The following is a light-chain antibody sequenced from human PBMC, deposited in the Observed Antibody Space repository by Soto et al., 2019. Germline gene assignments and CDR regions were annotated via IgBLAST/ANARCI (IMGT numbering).Light chain of an antibody. Sequence: EIVLTQSPGTLSLSPGERATLSCRASQSVKSSYLAWYQQKPGQAPRLLIYGASSRATGIPDRFRGSGSGTDFTLTISRLEPEDFAVYYCQQYGRSALTFGGGTKVEIK. V-gene: IGKV3-20*01. J-gene: IGKJ4*01. CDR3: QQYGRSALT. CDR1: QSVKSSY. CDR2: GAS.